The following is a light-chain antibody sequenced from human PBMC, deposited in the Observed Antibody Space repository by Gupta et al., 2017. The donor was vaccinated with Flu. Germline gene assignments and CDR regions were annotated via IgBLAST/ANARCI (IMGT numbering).Light chain of an antibody. Sequence: QSALTQPASVSGSRAQWKDISFTGTSSDVGSYNFFSWYQQRPGKAAKLMIYDVSKRPSGVSHRFSGSKSGTAAFLTIAGLQAEDEADYCCCSYGGSSSFIFGTGTKVTVL. J-gene: IGLJ1*01. CDR3: CSYGGSSSFI. CDR1: SSDVGSYNF. CDR2: DVS. V-gene: IGLV2-23*02.